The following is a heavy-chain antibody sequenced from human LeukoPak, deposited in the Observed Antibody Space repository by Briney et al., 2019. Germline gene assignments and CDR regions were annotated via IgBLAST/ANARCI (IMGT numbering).Heavy chain of an antibody. V-gene: IGHV4-59*12. CDR2: IYYSGST. CDR3: ARVGYDILTGSLEYFQH. CDR1: GGSISFYY. J-gene: IGHJ1*01. Sequence: PSETLSLTCTVSGGSISFYYWSWIRQPPGKGLEWMGYIYYSGSTNYNPSLKSRVTISVDTSKSQFSLNLSSVTAADTAVYYCARVGYDILTGSLEYFQHWGQGTLVTVSS. D-gene: IGHD3-9*01.